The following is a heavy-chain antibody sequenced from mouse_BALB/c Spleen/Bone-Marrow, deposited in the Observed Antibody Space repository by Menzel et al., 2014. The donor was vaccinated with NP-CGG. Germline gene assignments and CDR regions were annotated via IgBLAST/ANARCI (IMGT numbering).Heavy chain of an antibody. CDR3: TRGWDAMDY. J-gene: IGHJ4*01. V-gene: IGHV1S127*01. D-gene: IGHD1-1*02. CDR2: IPPSASET. CDR1: GYTFTTYW. Sequence: VQLQESGAVLVRAGASVKLSCKASGYTFTTYWMNWVSQRPVQGFGWIGMIPPSASETRLNQKFKDKGTLTVDKSSSTAYMQLSSPTAEDSAVYYCTRGWDAMDYWGQGTSGTV.